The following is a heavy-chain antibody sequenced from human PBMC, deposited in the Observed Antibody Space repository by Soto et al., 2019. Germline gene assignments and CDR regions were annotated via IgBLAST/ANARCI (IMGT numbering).Heavy chain of an antibody. CDR3: ARISCSGGSCSAGYYYCDYCRDV. CDR1: GFSLSNARLG. V-gene: IGHV2-26*01. J-gene: IGHJ6*02. D-gene: IGHD2-15*01. CDR2: IFSNDEK. Sequence: QVTLKESGPVLVQPTETLTLTCTVSGFSLSNARLGVSWIRQPPGKALDWLAHIFSNDEKSYSTSLKSRLTIHTDNSKSQVVITMTNMDPVDTATYYCARISCSGGSCSAGYYYCDYCRDVCGRGTTVTFS.